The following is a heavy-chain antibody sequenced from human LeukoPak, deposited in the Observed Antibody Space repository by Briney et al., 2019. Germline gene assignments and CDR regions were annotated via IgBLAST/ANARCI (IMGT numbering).Heavy chain of an antibody. CDR1: GGSISSGGYY. CDR2: IYYSGST. CDR3: ARDSPGRGSDY. V-gene: IGHV4-31*03. J-gene: IGHJ4*02. D-gene: IGHD3-10*01. Sequence: PSETLSLTCTVSGGSISSGGYYWSWIRQHPGKGLEWIGYIYYSGSTYYNPSLKSRVTISVDTSKNQFSLKLSSVTAADTAVYYCARDSPGRGSDYWGQGTLVTVSS.